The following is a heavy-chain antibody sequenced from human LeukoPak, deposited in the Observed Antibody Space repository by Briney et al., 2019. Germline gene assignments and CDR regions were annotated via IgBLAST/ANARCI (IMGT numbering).Heavy chain of an antibody. CDR1: GYTFTAYY. J-gene: IGHJ4*02. Sequence: ASVKVSCKASGYTFTAYYLHWVRQAPGQGLEWMGWLNPYSGDTNYGQNFQGRVTMTSDTSISTAYMELSRLTSDDTAVYYCARDSYGGNWSLGYWGQGTLVTVSS. V-gene: IGHV1-2*02. CDR2: LNPYSGDT. D-gene: IGHD4-23*01. CDR3: ARDSYGGNWSLGY.